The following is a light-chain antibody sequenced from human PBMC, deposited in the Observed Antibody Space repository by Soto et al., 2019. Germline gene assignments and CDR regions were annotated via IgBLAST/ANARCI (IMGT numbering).Light chain of an antibody. CDR2: GAS. Sequence: DIQMTQSPSSVSASVGDRVTISCRASQAISSWLAWYQQKPGEAPKLLIYGASTLQSGVPSRFSGSESGTLFTLTISSLQPEDFATYYCQQASSFPLTFSGGTKVQIK. CDR1: QAISSW. J-gene: IGKJ4*01. CDR3: QQASSFPLT. V-gene: IGKV1-12*01.